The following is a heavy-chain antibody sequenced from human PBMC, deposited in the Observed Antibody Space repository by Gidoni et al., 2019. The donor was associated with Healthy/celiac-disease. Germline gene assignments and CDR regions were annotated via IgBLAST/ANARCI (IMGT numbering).Heavy chain of an antibody. D-gene: IGHD4-17*01. CDR2: IRSKAYCGTT. CDR1: GFTFGAYA. J-gene: IGHJ5*02. Sequence: EVQLVASGGGLVKPGRSLRLSCTASGFTFGAYALSWFRQAPGKGLEGVGFIRSKAYCGTTEYAASVKGRFTISRDDSKSIAYLQMNSLKTEDTAVYYCTRDPGDDYGDSFTAPRSQDWFDPWGQGTLVTVSS. CDR3: TRDPGDDYGDSFTAPRSQDWFDP. V-gene: IGHV3-49*05.